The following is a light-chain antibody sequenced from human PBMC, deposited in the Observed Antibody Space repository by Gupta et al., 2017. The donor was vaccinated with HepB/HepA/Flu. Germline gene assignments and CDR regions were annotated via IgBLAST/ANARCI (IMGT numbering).Light chain of an antibody. Sequence: IVLTQSPATLSLSRGERATISCRASQSVSSYLAWYQQKPGKAPRLLIYDASNRATGIPARFSGSGSGTDFTLTISSLEPEDFAVYYCQQRSNWLLTFGGGTKVEIK. CDR3: QQRSNWLLT. J-gene: IGKJ4*01. CDR1: QSVSSY. CDR2: DAS. V-gene: IGKV3-11*01.